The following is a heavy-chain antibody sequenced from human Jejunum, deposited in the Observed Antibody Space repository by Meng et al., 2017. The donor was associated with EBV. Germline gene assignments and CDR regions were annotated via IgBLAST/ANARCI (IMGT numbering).Heavy chain of an antibody. D-gene: IGHD2-15*01. Sequence: QVQFVQSGAEVKEPGASVKVSCKASGYTFNSYAIHWVRQAPGQRLEWMGWIHTDNGGTKYSQEFQDRVTITRDTSASTAYMEISSLRSEDTAVYYCVKKGTRLTTHGYHFDYWGQGTLVTVSS. J-gene: IGHJ4*02. CDR2: IHTDNGGT. CDR3: VKKGTRLTTHGYHFDY. V-gene: IGHV1-3*04. CDR1: GYTFNSYA.